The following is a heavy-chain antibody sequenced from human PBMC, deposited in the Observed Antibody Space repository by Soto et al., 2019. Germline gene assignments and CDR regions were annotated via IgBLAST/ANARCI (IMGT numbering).Heavy chain of an antibody. Sequence: SETLSLTCAVYGGSFSGCDWSWSRQPPGKGLEWIGEINHSGSTNYNPSLKSRVTTSVDTSKNQFSLKLSSVTAADTAVYYCARVVAVAGTGSDYYYGMDVWGQGTTVT. CDR2: INHSGST. CDR1: GGSFSGCD. D-gene: IGHD6-19*01. CDR3: ARVVAVAGTGSDYYYGMDV. J-gene: IGHJ6*02. V-gene: IGHV4-34*01.